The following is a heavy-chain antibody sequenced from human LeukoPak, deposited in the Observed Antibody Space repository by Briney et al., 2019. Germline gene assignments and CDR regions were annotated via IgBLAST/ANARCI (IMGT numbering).Heavy chain of an antibody. CDR3: ARQGPNLTVIVPTAVEY. Sequence: PSQTLSLTCTVSGGSISGGGYYWRSIRQHPGKGGGRIGYIYYSGSTYYNPSLKSRVTISVDTSKNQFSLKLSFVTAAATAVYYCARQGPNLTVIVPTAVEYWGQGTLVTVSS. V-gene: IGHV4-31*03. CDR2: IYYSGST. CDR1: GGSISGGGYY. D-gene: IGHD2-2*01. J-gene: IGHJ4*02.